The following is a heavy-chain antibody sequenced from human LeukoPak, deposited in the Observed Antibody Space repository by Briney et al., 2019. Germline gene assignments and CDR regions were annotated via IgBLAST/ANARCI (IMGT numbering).Heavy chain of an antibody. D-gene: IGHD4-17*01. CDR1: GFTFSSYS. Sequence: PGGSLRLSCAASGFTFSSYSMNWVRQAPGKGLEWVSSISGSSTYIYYADSMEGRFTISRDNAKNSLYLQMNSLRAEDTAVYYCARDPAYGDLRDWGQGTLVTVSS. J-gene: IGHJ4*02. CDR3: ARDPAYGDLRD. CDR2: ISGSSTYI. V-gene: IGHV3-21*01.